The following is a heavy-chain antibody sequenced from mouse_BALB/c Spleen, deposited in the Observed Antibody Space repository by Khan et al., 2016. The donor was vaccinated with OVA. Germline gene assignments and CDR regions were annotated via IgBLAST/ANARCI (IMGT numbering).Heavy chain of an antibody. CDR2: VNPNNGDS. V-gene: IGHV1-26*01. CDR3: ARGYDSFAY. Sequence: VQLKESGPDLVKPGASVKISCKASGYSFTLYYLSWVKQSHGESLLWIGRVNPNNGDSAYNQTFKDRATFTVDKSSNPAYMELRSLTSEDSAVYYCARGYDSFAYWGQGTLVTVSA. J-gene: IGHJ3*01. CDR1: GYSFTLYY. D-gene: IGHD2-14*01.